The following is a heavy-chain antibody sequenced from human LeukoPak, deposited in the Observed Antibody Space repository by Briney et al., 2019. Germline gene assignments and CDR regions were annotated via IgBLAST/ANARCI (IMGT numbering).Heavy chain of an antibody. CDR3: ARGDAAMVTDY. J-gene: IGHJ4*02. Sequence: SETLSLTCTVSGGSISSSSYYWGWIRQPPGKGLEWIGSIYYSGSTYYNPSLKSRVTISVDTSKNQFSLKLSSVTAADTAVYYCARGDAAMVTDYWGQGTLVTVSS. V-gene: IGHV4-39*01. D-gene: IGHD5-18*01. CDR1: GGSISSSSYY. CDR2: IYYSGST.